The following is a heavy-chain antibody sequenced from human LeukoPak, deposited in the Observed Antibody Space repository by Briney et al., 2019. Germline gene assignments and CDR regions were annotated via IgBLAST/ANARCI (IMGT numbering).Heavy chain of an antibody. J-gene: IGHJ4*02. Sequence: GGSLRLSCAASGFTFSSYAMSWVRQAPGKGLEWVSAISGSGGSTYYADSVKGRFTISRDNSKNTLHLQMNSLRAEDTAVYYCAKARRWFGEFDYWGQGTLVTVSS. CDR1: GFTFSSYA. CDR3: AKARRWFGEFDY. V-gene: IGHV3-23*01. D-gene: IGHD3-10*01. CDR2: ISGSGGST.